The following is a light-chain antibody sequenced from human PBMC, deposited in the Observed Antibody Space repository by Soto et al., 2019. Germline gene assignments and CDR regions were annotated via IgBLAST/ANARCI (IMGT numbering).Light chain of an antibody. Sequence: DIQMTQSPSSVSASVGDRVTITCRASRDIKTSLAWYQQRPGKGPELLIYDASTLQSGVPSRISGSGSGTGFTLTISRLQPEDFATFYCQQINSFPPTFGGGTKVAI. CDR3: QQINSFPPT. V-gene: IGKV1-12*01. J-gene: IGKJ4*01. CDR2: DAS. CDR1: RDIKTS.